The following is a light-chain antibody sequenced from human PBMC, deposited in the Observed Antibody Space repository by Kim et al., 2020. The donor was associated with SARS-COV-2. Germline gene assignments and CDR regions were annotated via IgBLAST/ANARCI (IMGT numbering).Light chain of an antibody. Sequence: PGQSVTISCTGTRSTVGGYEYVSWYQHRPGKAPKVMIYDVNKRTSGVPGRFSGTKSGNTASLTISGLQVEDEADYHCCSYAGTWVFGGGTQLTVL. CDR3: CSYAGTWV. CDR1: RSTVGGYEY. J-gene: IGLJ3*02. V-gene: IGLV2-11*01. CDR2: DVN.